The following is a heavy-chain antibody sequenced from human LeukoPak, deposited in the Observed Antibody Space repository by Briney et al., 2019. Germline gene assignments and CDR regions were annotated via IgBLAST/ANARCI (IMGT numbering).Heavy chain of an antibody. CDR1: GFTFSGHF. D-gene: IGHD2-2*02. Sequence: GGSLRLSCTASGFTFSGHFMNWVRQAPGKGLEWVSSISSSSSYIYYADSVKGRFTISRDNAKNSLYLQMNSLRAEDTAVYYCARTPGKYCSSTSCYRGWFDPWGQGTLVTVSS. CDR3: ARTPGKYCSSTSCYRGWFDP. CDR2: ISSSSSYI. V-gene: IGHV3-21*01. J-gene: IGHJ5*02.